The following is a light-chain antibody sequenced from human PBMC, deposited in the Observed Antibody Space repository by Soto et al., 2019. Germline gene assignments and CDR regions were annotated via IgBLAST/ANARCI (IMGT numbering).Light chain of an antibody. V-gene: IGKV3-15*01. CDR3: QQYNNRPPWT. J-gene: IGKJ1*01. CDR1: QSISSN. CDR2: GAS. Sequence: EIVMTQSPATLSVSPGERATLSCRASQSISSNLAWHQQKPGQAPRLLIYGASTRATGIPARFSGSGSGTEFTLTISSLQSEDFAVYYCQQYNNRPPWTFGQGTKVEIK.